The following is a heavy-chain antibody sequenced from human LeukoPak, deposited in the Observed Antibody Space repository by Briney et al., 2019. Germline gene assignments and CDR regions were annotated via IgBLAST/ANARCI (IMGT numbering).Heavy chain of an antibody. J-gene: IGHJ4*02. V-gene: IGHV4-39*01. CDR2: IYYSGSI. D-gene: IGHD3-22*01. CDR3: ARLLYDRSGYYYFDY. Sequence: SETLSLTCTVSRGSITSTSHYWGWIRQPPGKGLEWIGSIYYSGSIYYNPSLKSRVTLSVDTSKSQFSLKLSSVTAADTAVYYCARLLYDRSGYYYFDYWAREPWSPSPQ. CDR1: RGSITSTSHY.